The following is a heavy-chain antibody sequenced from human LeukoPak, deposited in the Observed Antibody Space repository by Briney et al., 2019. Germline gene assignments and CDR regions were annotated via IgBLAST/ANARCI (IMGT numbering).Heavy chain of an antibody. CDR1: GYTFTGYY. Sequence: ASVKVSCKASGYTFTGYYMHWVRQAPGQGLEWMGWINPNSGGTNYAQKFQGRVTMTRDTSISTAYMELSRLRSDDTAVYYCARRKPLASPWEKSGYDVWFDPWGQGTLVTVSS. D-gene: IGHD5-12*01. J-gene: IGHJ5*02. CDR3: ARRKPLASPWEKSGYDVWFDP. V-gene: IGHV1-2*02. CDR2: INPNSGGT.